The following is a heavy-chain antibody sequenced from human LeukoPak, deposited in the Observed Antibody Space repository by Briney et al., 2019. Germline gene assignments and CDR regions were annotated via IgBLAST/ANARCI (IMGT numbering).Heavy chain of an antibody. Sequence: PSETLSLTCTVSGGSISRSSYYWGWIRQPPGKGLEWIGSIYYSGSTYYNPSLKSRVTISLDTSKNQFSLKVTSVTAADTAVYYCVRPYCGGECQSKNNWFDPWGQGTLVTVSS. CDR2: IYYSGST. CDR1: GGSISRSSYY. D-gene: IGHD2-21*01. J-gene: IGHJ5*02. CDR3: VRPYCGGECQSKNNWFDP. V-gene: IGHV4-39*07.